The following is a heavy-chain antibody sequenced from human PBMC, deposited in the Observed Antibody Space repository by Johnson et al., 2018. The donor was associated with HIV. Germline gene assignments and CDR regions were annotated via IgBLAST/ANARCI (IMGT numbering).Heavy chain of an antibody. D-gene: IGHD3-22*01. CDR1: GFSVSGNY. CDR2: IYVGGNT. J-gene: IGHJ3*01. Sequence: VQLVESGGGLIQPGGSLRVSCAASGFSVSGNYMSWVRQAPGKGLEWVSSIYVGGNTSSADSVKGRFTISRDNSETPLYLQMNRLRAEDTAVYYRARAYYDSRGYYPHAFHVWGQGTVVTVSS. CDR3: ARAYYDSRGYYPHAFHV. V-gene: IGHV3-53*01.